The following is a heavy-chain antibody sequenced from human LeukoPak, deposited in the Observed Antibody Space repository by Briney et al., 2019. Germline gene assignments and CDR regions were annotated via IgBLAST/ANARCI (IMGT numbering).Heavy chain of an antibody. J-gene: IGHJ4*02. Sequence: GGSLRLSCSASGFTFSSYAMHWVRQAPGKGLEYVSANSNNGGSTYYADSVKGRFTISRDNSKNTLYLQMSSLRAEDTAVYYCVKDRERDIVVVPAAPTVFDYWGQGTLVTVSS. CDR2: NSNNGGST. D-gene: IGHD2-2*01. CDR3: VKDRERDIVVVPAAPTVFDY. V-gene: IGHV3-64D*09. CDR1: GFTFSSYA.